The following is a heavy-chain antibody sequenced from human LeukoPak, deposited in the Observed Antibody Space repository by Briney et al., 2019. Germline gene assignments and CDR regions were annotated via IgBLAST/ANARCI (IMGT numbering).Heavy chain of an antibody. V-gene: IGHV1-18*01. CDR3: ARDRDVVVVPAANDAFDI. CDR1: GYTFTSYG. Sequence: ASVKVSCKASGYTFTSYGISWVRQAPGQGLEWMGWISAYNGNTNYAQKLQGRVTMTTDTSTSTAYMELRSLRSDDTAVYYCARDRDVVVVPAANDAFDIWGQGTMVTVSS. CDR2: ISAYNGNT. J-gene: IGHJ3*02. D-gene: IGHD2-2*01.